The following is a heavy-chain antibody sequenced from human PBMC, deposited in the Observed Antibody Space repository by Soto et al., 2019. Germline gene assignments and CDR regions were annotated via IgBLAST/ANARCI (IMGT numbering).Heavy chain of an antibody. CDR1: GFTFSSYG. D-gene: IGHD2-2*01. CDR2: IWYDGSNK. J-gene: IGHJ6*02. CDR3: AREDIVVVPAAMGSYYYYGMDV. Sequence: SLRLSCAASGFTFSSYGMHWVRQAPGKGLEWVAVIWYDGSNKYYADSVKGRFTISRDNSKNTLYLQMNSLRAEDTAVYYCAREDIVVVPAAMGSYYYYGMDVWGQGTTVTVSS. V-gene: IGHV3-33*01.